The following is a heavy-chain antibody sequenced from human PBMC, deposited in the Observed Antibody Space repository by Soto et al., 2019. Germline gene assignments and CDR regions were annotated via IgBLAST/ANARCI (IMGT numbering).Heavy chain of an antibody. CDR3: ARDALAVAGTSSNWFDP. J-gene: IGHJ5*02. Sequence: ASVKVSCKASGYTFTSYGITWVRQAPGQGLEWMGWISAYNGNTNYAQRLQGRVTMTTDTSTSTAYMELRSLRSDDTAVYYCARDALAVAGTSSNWFDPWGQGTLVTVSS. CDR2: ISAYNGNT. D-gene: IGHD6-13*01. CDR1: GYTFTSYG. V-gene: IGHV1-18*01.